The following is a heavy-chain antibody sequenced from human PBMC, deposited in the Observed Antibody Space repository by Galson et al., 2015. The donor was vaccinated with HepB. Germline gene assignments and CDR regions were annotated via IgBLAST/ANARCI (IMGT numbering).Heavy chain of an antibody. J-gene: IGHJ4*02. Sequence: SVKVSCKASGYTFTSYYMHWVRQAPGQGLEWMGIINPSGGSTSYAQKFQGRVTMTRDTSTSTVYMELSSLRSEDTAVYYCARVQRRYDSSGCFDYWGQGTLVTVSS. CDR1: GYTFTSYY. D-gene: IGHD3-22*01. V-gene: IGHV1-46*01. CDR2: INPSGGST. CDR3: ARVQRRYDSSGCFDY.